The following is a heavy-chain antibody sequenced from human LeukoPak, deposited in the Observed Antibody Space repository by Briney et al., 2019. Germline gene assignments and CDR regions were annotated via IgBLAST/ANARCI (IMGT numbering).Heavy chain of an antibody. V-gene: IGHV3-21*01. CDR3: AREGIAARLVGGWFDP. Sequence: PGGPLRLSCAASGFTFSSYSMNWVRQAPGKGLEWVSSISSSSSYIYYADSVKGRFTISRDNAKNSLYLQMNSLRAEDTAVYYCAREGIAARLVGGWFDPWGQGTLVTVSS. D-gene: IGHD6-6*01. J-gene: IGHJ5*02. CDR1: GFTFSSYS. CDR2: ISSSSSYI.